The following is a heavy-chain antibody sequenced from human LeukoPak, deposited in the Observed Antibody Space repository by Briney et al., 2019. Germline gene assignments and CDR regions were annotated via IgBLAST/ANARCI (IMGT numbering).Heavy chain of an antibody. Sequence: GGSLRLSCAASGFTFSSYWMHWVRQAPGKGLVWVSRINSDGSSTRYADSVKGRFTISRDNGKNSVYLQMNSLRPEDTAVYDCASGDHADYEVYWGQGTLVTVSS. CDR2: INSDGSST. CDR3: ASGDHADYEVY. V-gene: IGHV3-74*01. CDR1: GFTFSSYW. J-gene: IGHJ4*02. D-gene: IGHD4-17*01.